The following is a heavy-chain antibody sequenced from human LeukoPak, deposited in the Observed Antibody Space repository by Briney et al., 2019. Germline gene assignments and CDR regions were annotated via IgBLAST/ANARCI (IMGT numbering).Heavy chain of an antibody. CDR1: GFTVSSNY. CDR3: ARDRAVAGPGDWFDP. D-gene: IGHD6-19*01. J-gene: IGHJ5*02. Sequence: GGSLRLSCAASGFTVSSNYMSWVRQAPGKGLEWVSSISSSRSSIYYADSMKGRFTISRDNATNSPYLQMNSLRAEDTAVYYCARDRAVAGPGDWFDPWGQGTLVTVSS. CDR2: ISSSRSSI. V-gene: IGHV3-21*01.